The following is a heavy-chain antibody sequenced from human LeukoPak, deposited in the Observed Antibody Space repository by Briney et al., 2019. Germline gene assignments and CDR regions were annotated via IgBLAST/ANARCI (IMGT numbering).Heavy chain of an antibody. CDR3: AREENDYGLDA. Sequence: GGSLRLSCVVSGISLSNYAMTWVRQAPGKGLEWVSYISERGGSTTYADSVKGRFTISRDNSKNTLYLQMNSLRAEDTAVYYCAREENDYGLDAWGQGTTVNVSS. V-gene: IGHV3-23*01. J-gene: IGHJ6*02. CDR1: GISLSNYA. D-gene: IGHD1-1*01. CDR2: ISERGGST.